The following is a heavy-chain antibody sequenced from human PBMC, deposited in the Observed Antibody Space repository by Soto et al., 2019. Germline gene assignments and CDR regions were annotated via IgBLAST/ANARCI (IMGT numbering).Heavy chain of an antibody. D-gene: IGHD2-8*01. Sequence: QITLKESGPALVKPTQTLTLTCTFSGFPLSTSGVGVGWIRQPPGKALEWLALIYWDDDKRYSPSLKNRLTITKDTSKNQVVLTMTNMDPVGTATYFCTHQDTVRMAFDPWGQGTLVTVSS. CDR3: THQDTVRMAFDP. CDR1: GFPLSTSGVG. V-gene: IGHV2-5*02. CDR2: IYWDDDK. J-gene: IGHJ5*02.